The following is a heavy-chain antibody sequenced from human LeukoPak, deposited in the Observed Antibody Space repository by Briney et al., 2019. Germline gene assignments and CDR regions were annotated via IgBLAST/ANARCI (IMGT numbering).Heavy chain of an antibody. Sequence: SETLTLTCTVTGGSISSWYWSWIRQPPGEGLELIGIIHYGGSTNQNPSLKSRVTMSVDTSKNQFFLRLSSVTAADTAVYYCASSSAMVTHSFDYWGQGTLVTVSS. CDR3: ASSSAMVTHSFDY. V-gene: IGHV4-59*08. D-gene: IGHD5-18*01. J-gene: IGHJ4*02. CDR1: GGSISSWY. CDR2: IHYGGST.